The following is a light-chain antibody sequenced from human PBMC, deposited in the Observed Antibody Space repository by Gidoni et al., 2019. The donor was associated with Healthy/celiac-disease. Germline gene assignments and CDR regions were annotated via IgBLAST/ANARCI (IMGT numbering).Light chain of an antibody. V-gene: IGLV3-25*03. J-gene: IGLJ2*01. CDR3: QSADSSGTYPVV. CDR2: KDS. CDR1: AFPKQY. Sequence: SFELPQPPSVSVSPGQTARITCSGDAFPKQYAYWYQQKPGQAPVLVIYKDSERPSGIPERFSGSSSGTTVTLTISGVQAEDEADYYCQSADSSGTYPVVFGGGTKLTVL.